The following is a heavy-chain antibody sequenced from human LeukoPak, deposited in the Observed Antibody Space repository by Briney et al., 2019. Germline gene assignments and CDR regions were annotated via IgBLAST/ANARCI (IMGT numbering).Heavy chain of an antibody. Sequence: GGSLRLSCAASGFTLSSYWMSWVRQAPGKGLEWVSYISSSGSTIYYADSVKGRFTISRDNAKNSLYLQMNSLRAEDTAVYYCARDQRADFWSGYSLDYWGQGTLVTVSS. CDR3: ARDQRADFWSGYSLDY. CDR1: GFTLSSYW. J-gene: IGHJ4*02. CDR2: ISSSGSTI. D-gene: IGHD3-3*01. V-gene: IGHV3-48*04.